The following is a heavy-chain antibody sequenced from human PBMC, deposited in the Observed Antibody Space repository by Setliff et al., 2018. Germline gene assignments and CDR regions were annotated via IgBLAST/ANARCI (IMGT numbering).Heavy chain of an antibody. CDR1: GGSISSGSYY. V-gene: IGHV4-61*02. Sequence: SETLSLTCTVSGGSISSGSYYWSWIRQPAGKGLEWIGRIYTSGSTNYNPSLKSRVTISIGTSKNQLSLKLSSVTAADTAVYYCARDFDSSGNFDYWGQGTLVTVSS. CDR2: IYTSGST. CDR3: ARDFDSSGNFDY. D-gene: IGHD3-22*01. J-gene: IGHJ4*02.